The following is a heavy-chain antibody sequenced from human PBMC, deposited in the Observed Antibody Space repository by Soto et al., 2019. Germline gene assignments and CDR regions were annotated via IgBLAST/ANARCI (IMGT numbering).Heavy chain of an antibody. CDR3: ARVTGIAAAGWDY. CDR1: GGSFSGYY. J-gene: IGHJ4*02. Sequence: ETLSLTCAVYGGSFSGYYWSWIRQPPGKGLEWIGEINHSGSTNYNPSLKSRVTISVDTSKNQFSLKLSSVTAADTAVYYCARVTGIAAAGWDYWGQGTLVTGSS. CDR2: INHSGST. V-gene: IGHV4-34*01. D-gene: IGHD6-13*01.